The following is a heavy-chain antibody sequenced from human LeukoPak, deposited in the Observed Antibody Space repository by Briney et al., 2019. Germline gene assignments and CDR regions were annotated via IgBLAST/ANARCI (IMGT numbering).Heavy chain of an antibody. Sequence: GGSLRLSCAASGFTFSSYAMSWVRHAPGKGLEWVSAISGSGGSTYYADSVKGRFTISRDNSKNTLYLQMNSLRAEDTAVYYCAKDTIFGVVIPYFDYWGQGTLVTVSS. V-gene: IGHV3-23*01. D-gene: IGHD3-3*01. J-gene: IGHJ4*02. CDR2: ISGSGGST. CDR3: AKDTIFGVVIPYFDY. CDR1: GFTFSSYA.